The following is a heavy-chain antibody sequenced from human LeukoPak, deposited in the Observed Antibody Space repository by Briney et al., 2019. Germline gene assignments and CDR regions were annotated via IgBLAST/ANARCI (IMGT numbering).Heavy chain of an antibody. Sequence: PGGSLRLSCAASGFTFSSYSMNWVRQAPGKGLEWVSSISSSSSYIYYADSVKGRFTISRDNAKNSLYLQMNSLRAEDTAVYYCARGSIAVAEDWFDPWGQGTLVTVSS. V-gene: IGHV3-21*01. CDR2: ISSSSSYI. CDR3: ARGSIAVAEDWFDP. D-gene: IGHD6-19*01. CDR1: GFTFSSYS. J-gene: IGHJ5*02.